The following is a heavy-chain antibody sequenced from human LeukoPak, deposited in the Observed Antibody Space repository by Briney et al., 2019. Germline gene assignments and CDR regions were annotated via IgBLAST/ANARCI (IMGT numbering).Heavy chain of an antibody. CDR3: AKDRYSYGNFDY. CDR1: GFTFSSYA. Sequence: GGSLRLSCAASGFTFSSYAMSWVRQAPGKGLEWVSAISGSGGSTYYADSVKGRFTISRDNSRNTLYLQMNSLRAEDTAVYYCAKDRYSYGNFDYWGQGTLVTVSS. J-gene: IGHJ4*02. CDR2: ISGSGGST. V-gene: IGHV3-23*01. D-gene: IGHD5-18*01.